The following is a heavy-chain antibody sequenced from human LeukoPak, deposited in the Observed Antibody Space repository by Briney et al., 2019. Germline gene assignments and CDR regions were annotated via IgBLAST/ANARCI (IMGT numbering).Heavy chain of an antibody. Sequence: GGSLRLSCAASGFTFSSYGMHWVRQAPGKGLEWVAIIWYDGSNEDYAGSVKGRFTISRDNSKNTLYLQMNSLRAEDTAVYYCATETRDRNFDYWGQGTLVTVSS. CDR2: IWYDGSNE. D-gene: IGHD2-15*01. CDR3: ATETRDRNFDY. V-gene: IGHV3-33*01. CDR1: GFTFSSYG. J-gene: IGHJ4*02.